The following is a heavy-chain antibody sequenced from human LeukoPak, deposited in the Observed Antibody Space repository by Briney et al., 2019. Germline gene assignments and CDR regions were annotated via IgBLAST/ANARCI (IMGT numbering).Heavy chain of an antibody. CDR3: AITIFGWRYYFDY. CDR1: GGSISSSSYY. D-gene: IGHD3-3*01. Sequence: PSETLSLTCTVSGGSISSSSYYWGWIRQPPGKGLEWIGSIYYSGSTYYNPSLKSRVTISVDTSKNQFSLKLRSVTAADTAVYYCAITIFGWRYYFDYWGQGTLVTVSS. CDR2: IYYSGST. J-gene: IGHJ4*02. V-gene: IGHV4-39*01.